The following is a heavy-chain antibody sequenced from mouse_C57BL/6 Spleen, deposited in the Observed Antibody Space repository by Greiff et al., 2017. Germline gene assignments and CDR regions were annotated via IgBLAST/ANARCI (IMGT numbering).Heavy chain of an antibody. CDR2: ISSGSSTI. Sequence: EVKLVESGGGLVKPGGSLKLSCAASGFTFSDYGMHWVRQAPEKGLEWVAYISSGSSTIYYADTVKGRFTISRDNAKNTLFLQMTRLRSEDTAMYYGAREVTTVVYFDYWGQGTTLTVSS. D-gene: IGHD1-1*01. CDR3: AREVTTVVYFDY. CDR1: GFTFSDYG. J-gene: IGHJ2*01. V-gene: IGHV5-17*01.